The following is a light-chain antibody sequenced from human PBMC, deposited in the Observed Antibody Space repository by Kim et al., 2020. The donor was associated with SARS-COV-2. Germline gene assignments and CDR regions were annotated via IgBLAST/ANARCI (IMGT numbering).Light chain of an antibody. CDR1: SSNVGSKT. CDR3: ASWDVSLDGWV. J-gene: IGLJ3*02. V-gene: IGLV1-44*01. CDR2: TNN. Sequence: ELTQPPSASGTPGQRVTISCSGSSSNVGSKTVNWYQQLPGAAPKLLIDTNNQRPSGVPDRFSASKSGTSASLAISGLQSDDEADYYCASWDVSLDGWVFGGGTQLTVL.